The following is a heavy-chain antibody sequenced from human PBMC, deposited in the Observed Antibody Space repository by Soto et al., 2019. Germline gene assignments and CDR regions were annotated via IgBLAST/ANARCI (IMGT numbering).Heavy chain of an antibody. CDR3: ARPGGVIARCFDN. Sequence: PSETLSLTCTVSGDSIRSYYWSWIRQPPGKGLEWIGHMYHSGSTNYNPSLKGRVTILVDTSKNQFSLNLNSVTAADTAVYYCARPGGVIARCFDNGGRGPLVTAS. J-gene: IGHJ4*02. V-gene: IGHV4-59*08. CDR2: MYHSGST. CDR1: GDSIRSYY. D-gene: IGHD3-16*02.